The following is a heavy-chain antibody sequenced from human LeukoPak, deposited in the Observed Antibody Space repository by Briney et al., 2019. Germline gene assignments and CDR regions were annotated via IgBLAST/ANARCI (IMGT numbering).Heavy chain of an antibody. Sequence: PGGSLRLSCAASGVTFSSYVMSWVRQAPGKGLEWVASISGSGGSTYYVDSVKGRFTISRDNSKNMLYLHVSSLRAEDTAVYYCARGYSAYWGQGTLVTVSS. CDR1: GVTFSSYV. J-gene: IGHJ4*02. V-gene: IGHV3-23*01. CDR3: ARGYSAY. CDR2: ISGSGGST. D-gene: IGHD5-12*01.